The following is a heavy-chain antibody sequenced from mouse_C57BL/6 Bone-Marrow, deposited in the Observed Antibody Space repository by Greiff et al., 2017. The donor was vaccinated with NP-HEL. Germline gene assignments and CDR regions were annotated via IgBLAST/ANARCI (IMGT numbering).Heavy chain of an antibody. CDR2: ISSGGSYT. CDR1: GFTFSSYG. J-gene: IGHJ2*01. V-gene: IGHV5-6*02. CDR3: ARQLRYYYGSSG. D-gene: IGHD1-1*01. Sequence: DVKLVESGGDLVKPGGSLKLSCAASGFTFSSYGMSWVRQTPDKRLEWVATISSGGSYTYYPDSVKGRFTISRDNAKNTLYLQMSSLKSEDTAMYYCARQLRYYYGSSGWGQGTTLTVSS.